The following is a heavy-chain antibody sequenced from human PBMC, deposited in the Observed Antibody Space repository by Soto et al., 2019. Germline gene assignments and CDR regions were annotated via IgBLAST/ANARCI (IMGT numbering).Heavy chain of an antibody. CDR2: ISYDGSDI. V-gene: IGHV3-30*03. CDR1: GFIFSNYG. D-gene: IGHD3-10*02. CDR3: AIVREADSPLDH. J-gene: IGHJ4*02. Sequence: QVQLVESGGGVVQPGRSLRLSCVGSGFIFSNYGMHWVRQAPGKGLEWVAFISYDGSDILYADSVKGRFTISRDNSKSTLFLHMNRPTAEDTAVYFCAIVREADSPLDHWGQGTLVTVSS.